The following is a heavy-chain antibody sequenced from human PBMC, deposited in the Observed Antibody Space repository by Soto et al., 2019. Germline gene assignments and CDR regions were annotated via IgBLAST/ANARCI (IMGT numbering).Heavy chain of an antibody. Sequence: EAQLVQSGGGLIQPEGSLKLSCAAPGIIVSSNYMSWVRQAPGKGLEWVSVLYHGGSTYYADSVKGRFTISRDNSKNTLFLQMNSLRAEDTAVYYCTRSRYGDPDYWGQGTLVTVSS. D-gene: IGHD4-17*01. V-gene: IGHV3-53*01. CDR1: GIIVSSNY. J-gene: IGHJ4*02. CDR3: TRSRYGDPDY. CDR2: LYHGGST.